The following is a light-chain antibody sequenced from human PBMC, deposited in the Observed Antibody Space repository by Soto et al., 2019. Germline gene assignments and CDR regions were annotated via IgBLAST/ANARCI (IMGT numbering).Light chain of an antibody. CDR1: YSNIGNNF. J-gene: IGLJ2*01. CDR3: ATWDYSLTAVV. V-gene: IGLV1-51*01. CDR2: ANN. Sequence: QSVLTQPPSVSAAPGQTVTISCSGTYSNIGNNFVSRYQHLSGAAPKLLIYANNKRPSGIPERFSGSKPGTSATLDIIGLQTGDEADYYCATWDYSLTAVVFGGGTKLTVL.